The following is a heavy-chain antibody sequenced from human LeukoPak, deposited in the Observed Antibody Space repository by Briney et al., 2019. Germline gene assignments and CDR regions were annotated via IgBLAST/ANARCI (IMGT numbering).Heavy chain of an antibody. J-gene: IGHJ4*02. CDR1: GFTFSNAW. CDR2: IKQDGSEK. D-gene: IGHD6-13*01. Sequence: GGSLRLSCAASGFTFSNAWMSWVRQAPGKGLEWVANIKQDGSEKYYVDSVKGRFTISRDNAKNSLYLQMNSLRAEDTAVYYCARGAAGKIDYWGQGTLVTVSS. CDR3: ARGAAGKIDY. V-gene: IGHV3-7*01.